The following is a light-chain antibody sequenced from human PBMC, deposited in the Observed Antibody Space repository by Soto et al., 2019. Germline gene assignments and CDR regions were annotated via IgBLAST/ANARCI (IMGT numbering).Light chain of an antibody. CDR3: QQSFITPPEYT. CDR1: QNIRGY. V-gene: IGKV1-39*01. J-gene: IGKJ2*01. CDR2: ATS. Sequence: DIQMTQSPTSLSASVGDRVTIACRASQNIRGYLNWYQQKPGKAPKLLIYATSSLQSGVPSRSRGSGSGTDYPLTISSLRPEDFATYYCQQSFITPPEYTFGQGTKLEIK.